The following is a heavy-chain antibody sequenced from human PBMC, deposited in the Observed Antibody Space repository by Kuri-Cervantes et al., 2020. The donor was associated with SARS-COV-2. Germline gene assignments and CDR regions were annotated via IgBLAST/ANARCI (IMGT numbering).Heavy chain of an antibody. V-gene: IGHV1-2*04. CDR3: ARSNPCRRLRVISQGGAFDI. CDR1: GYTFTGYY. Sequence: ASVKVSCKASGYTFTGYYMNWVRQAPGQGLEWMGWINPNSGGTNYAQKFQGWVTMTRDTSISTFYMELSRLRSDDTAVYYCARSNPCRRLRVISQGGAFDIWGQGTMVTVSS. CDR2: INPNSGGT. D-gene: IGHD3-22*01. J-gene: IGHJ3*02.